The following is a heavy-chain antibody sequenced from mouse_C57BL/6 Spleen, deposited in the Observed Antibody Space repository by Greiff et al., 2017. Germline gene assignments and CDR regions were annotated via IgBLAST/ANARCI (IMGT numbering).Heavy chain of an antibody. Sequence: EVQRVESGGGLVKPGGSLKLSCAASGFTFSDYGMHWVRQAPEKGLEWVAYISSGRSTIYYADTVKGRFTISRDNAKNTLFRQMTSLRSEDTAMYYCARRYDYEYYAMDYWGQGTSVTVSS. CDR3: ARRYDYEYYAMDY. V-gene: IGHV5-17*01. CDR2: ISSGRSTI. D-gene: IGHD2-4*01. CDR1: GFTFSDYG. J-gene: IGHJ4*01.